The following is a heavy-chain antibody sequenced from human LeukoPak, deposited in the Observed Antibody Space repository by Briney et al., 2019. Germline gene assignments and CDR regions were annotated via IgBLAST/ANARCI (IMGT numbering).Heavy chain of an antibody. CDR3: AKIAARDTGEGY. CDR2: INPSGDST. Sequence: GASVKVSCKASGYTFTSNHIHWARQAPGRGLEWMGVINPSGDSTSYAPNFQGRVTVTRDTSTSTVYMELSSLRSEDTAIYYCAKIAARDTGEGYWGQGTLVTVSS. J-gene: IGHJ4*02. V-gene: IGHV1-46*01. D-gene: IGHD6-6*01. CDR1: GYTFTSNH.